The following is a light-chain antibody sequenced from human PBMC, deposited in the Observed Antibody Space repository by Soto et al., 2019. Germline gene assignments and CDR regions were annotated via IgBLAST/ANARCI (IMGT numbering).Light chain of an antibody. CDR2: DAS. CDR1: QSLPSNF. J-gene: IGKJ1*01. V-gene: IGKV3-20*01. CDR3: TESALLLKT. Sequence: GAVSLNKRERATFSCRASQSLPSNFLACYQRKPGQPPRLLIYDASGRDTGIPERLSGSGSGTEFMTTIISLQPEDGIGYYCTESALLLKTFGQVTNADIK.